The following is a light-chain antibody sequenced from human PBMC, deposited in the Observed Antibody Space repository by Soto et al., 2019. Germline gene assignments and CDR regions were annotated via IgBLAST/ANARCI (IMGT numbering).Light chain of an antibody. V-gene: IGLV2-23*01. Sequence: QSVLTQPASVSGSPGQSITISCTGTSSDVGSYNLVSWYQQHPGKAPKHMIYEGSKRPSGVSNRFSGSKSGNTASLTISGLQAEDEADYYCCSYAGSCVVFGGGTKLTVL. CDR2: EGS. CDR3: CSYAGSCVV. CDR1: SSDVGSYNL. J-gene: IGLJ2*01.